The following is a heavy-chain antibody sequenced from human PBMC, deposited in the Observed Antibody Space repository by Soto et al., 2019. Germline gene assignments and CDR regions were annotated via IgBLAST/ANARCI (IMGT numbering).Heavy chain of an antibody. J-gene: IGHJ4*02. D-gene: IGHD4-17*01. CDR3: ARNSYGDYYFDY. CDR2: ISAYNGNT. V-gene: IGHV1-18*01. Sequence: ASVKVSCKASGYTFTNYGITWVRQAPGQGLEWMGWISAYNGNTNYAQKFQGRVSMTTDTSTTTAYMELRSLRSDDTAVYYCARNSYGDYYFDYWGQGTLVTVSS. CDR1: GYTFTNYG.